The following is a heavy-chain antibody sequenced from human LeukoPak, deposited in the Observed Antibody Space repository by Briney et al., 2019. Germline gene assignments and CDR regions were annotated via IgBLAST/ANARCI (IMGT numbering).Heavy chain of an antibody. CDR2: VKQDGSET. Sequence: GGSLRLSCAASGFTFSNYWMSWVRQAPGKGLEWVANVKQDGSETYYVDSVKGRFTISRDNAKNLLYLQMNRLRAEDTAVYYCARDYYYAMDVWGQGTTVTVSS. CDR1: GFTFSNYW. J-gene: IGHJ6*02. CDR3: ARDYYYAMDV. V-gene: IGHV3-7*01.